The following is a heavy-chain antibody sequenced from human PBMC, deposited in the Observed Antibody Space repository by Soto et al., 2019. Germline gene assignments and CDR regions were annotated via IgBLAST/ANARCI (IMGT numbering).Heavy chain of an antibody. CDR2: IVSSSHYI. D-gene: IGHD3-3*01. CDR1: GFTFSSYS. CDR3: ARGDYDFWSGYSVGFDY. Sequence: EVQLVESGGGLVKPGGSLRLSCAASGFTFSSYSMNWVRQAPGKGLEWVSSIVSSSHYIYYADSVKGRFTISRDNAKNSLYLEMNSLRAGDTALYYCARGDYDFWSGYSVGFDYWGQGTLVTVSS. V-gene: IGHV3-21*01. J-gene: IGHJ4*02.